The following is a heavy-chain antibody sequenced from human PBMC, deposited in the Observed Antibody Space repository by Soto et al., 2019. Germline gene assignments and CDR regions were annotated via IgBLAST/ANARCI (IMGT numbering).Heavy chain of an antibody. V-gene: IGHV4-30-2*01. J-gene: IGHJ4*02. D-gene: IGHD3-16*01. CDR3: ARGDGGYFDY. CDR1: GGSISSGGYS. CDR2: MYHSGST. Sequence: QLQLQESGSGLVKPSPTLSLTCAVSGGSISSGGYSWSWIRQPPGKGLEWIGYMYHSGSTYYNPSLKSRVTISVDRSKNQFSLKLSSVTAADTAVYYCARGDGGYFDYWGQGTLVTVSS.